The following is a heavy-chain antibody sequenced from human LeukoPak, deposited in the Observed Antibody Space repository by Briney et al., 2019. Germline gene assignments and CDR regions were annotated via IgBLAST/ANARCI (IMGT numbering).Heavy chain of an antibody. V-gene: IGHV3-23*01. CDR1: GFTFSTFA. Sequence: QAGGSLRLSCAASGFTFSTFAMSWVRQSPGKGLEWVSAISDSGDSTYYADSVKGRFTISRDNSKNTLYLQMNSLRAEDTAVYYCAKVFWFGNGSYIFAHWGQGTLVTVSS. D-gene: IGHD1-26*01. CDR2: ISDSGDST. CDR3: AKVFWFGNGSYIFAH. J-gene: IGHJ4*02.